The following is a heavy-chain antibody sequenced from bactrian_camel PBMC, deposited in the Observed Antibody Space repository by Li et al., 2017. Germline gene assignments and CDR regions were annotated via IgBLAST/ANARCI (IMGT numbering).Heavy chain of an antibody. CDR2: VASNGGST. J-gene: IGHJ6*01. Sequence: HVQLVESGGDLVQPGGSLTLSCTASGFTFSGYWMYWVRQTPAKGLEWVSGVASNGGSTEYADSIVGRFTISRDNAENTVYLQMNRLKSSDTAVYHCVRDFTVGWVMGYWGQGTQVTVS. CDR3: VRDFTVGWVMGY. V-gene: IGHV3S1*01. CDR1: GFTFSGYW. D-gene: IGHD5*01.